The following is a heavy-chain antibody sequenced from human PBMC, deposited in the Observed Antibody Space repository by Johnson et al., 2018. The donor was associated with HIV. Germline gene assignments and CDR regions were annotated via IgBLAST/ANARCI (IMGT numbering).Heavy chain of an antibody. CDR1: GFTVSSNY. D-gene: IGHD4-17*01. CDR2: IYSGGST. Sequence: VQLVASGGGLIQPGGSLRLSCAASGFTVSSNYMSWVRQAPGKGLEWVSVIYSGGSTYYADSVMGRFSISRDNSKNTLYLQMNSLRAEDTAVYYCARGSGVLTGGDSDAFDIWGQGTMVTVSS. V-gene: IGHV3-53*01. J-gene: IGHJ3*02. CDR3: ARGSGVLTGGDSDAFDI.